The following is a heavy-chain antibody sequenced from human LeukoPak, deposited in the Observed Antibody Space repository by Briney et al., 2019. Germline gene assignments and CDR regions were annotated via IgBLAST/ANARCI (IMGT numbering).Heavy chain of an antibody. CDR2: ISAYNGNT. CDR3: ARVVVRYFDRSPIAGMDV. CDR1: GYTFTSYG. J-gene: IGHJ6*02. Sequence: ASVKVSCKASGYTFTSYGISWVRQAPGQGLEWMGWISAYNGNTNYAQKLQGRVTMTTDTSTSTAYMELRSLRSDDTAVYYCARVVVRYFDRSPIAGMDVWGQGTTVTVSS. V-gene: IGHV1-18*01. D-gene: IGHD3-9*01.